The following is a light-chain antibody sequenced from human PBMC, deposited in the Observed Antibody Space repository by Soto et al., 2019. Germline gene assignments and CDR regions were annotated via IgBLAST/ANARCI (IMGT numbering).Light chain of an antibody. CDR2: AAT. V-gene: IGKV1D-16*01. Sequence: IQMTQFPSSVSASVGDRVTITCRASQDVRTWLAWYQQRPGKAPKVLIHAATILQSGVPSRFSGSGAGTDFTLTINNLQPDDFATYYCQQFNSYSPGAFGQGTKVEIK. CDR3: QQFNSYSPGA. J-gene: IGKJ1*01. CDR1: QDVRTW.